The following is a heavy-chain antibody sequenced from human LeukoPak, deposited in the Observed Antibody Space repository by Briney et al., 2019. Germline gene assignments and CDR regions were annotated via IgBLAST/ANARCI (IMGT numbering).Heavy chain of an antibody. CDR1: GASISRYY. CDR3: ARDESILTGYYSDY. D-gene: IGHD3-9*01. CDR2: IYTSGRI. V-gene: IGHV4-4*07. Sequence: SETLSLTCTVSGASISRYYWSWIRQPAGKGLEWVGRIYTSGRINYNPSLKSRVTMSVDTSKNQFSLKLNSVTAADTAVYYCARDESILTGYYSDYWGQGTLVTVSS. J-gene: IGHJ4*02.